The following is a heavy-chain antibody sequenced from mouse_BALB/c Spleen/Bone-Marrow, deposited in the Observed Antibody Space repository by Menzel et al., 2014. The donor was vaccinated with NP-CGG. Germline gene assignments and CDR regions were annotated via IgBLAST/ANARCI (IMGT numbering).Heavy chain of an antibody. Sequence: QVQLQQSGTELVMPGASVKMSCKASGYAFTDRWIHWVKQRPGQGLEWIGAVDTSDSYTNYNQKFKGKATLTVDESSSTAYIHLSSLTSEDSAVYYCAGGGDDFSLDYWGQGASVTVSS. V-gene: IGHV1-69*01. J-gene: IGHJ4*01. CDR2: VDTSDSYT. D-gene: IGHD2-4*01. CDR1: GYAFTDRW. CDR3: AGGGDDFSLDY.